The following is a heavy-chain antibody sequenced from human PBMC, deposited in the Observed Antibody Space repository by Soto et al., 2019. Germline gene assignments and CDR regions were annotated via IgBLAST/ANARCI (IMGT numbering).Heavy chain of an antibody. CDR2: IWYDGSNK. CDR1: GFTFSSYG. Sequence: QVQLVESGGGVVQPGRSLRLSCAASGFTFSSYGMHWVRQAPGKGLEWVAVIWYDGSNKYYADSVKGRFTISRDNSKNTLYLQMNSLRAEDTAVHYCARDQGYCSGGSCPLTYYYYGMDVWGQGTTVTVSS. D-gene: IGHD2-15*01. CDR3: ARDQGYCSGGSCPLTYYYYGMDV. J-gene: IGHJ6*02. V-gene: IGHV3-33*01.